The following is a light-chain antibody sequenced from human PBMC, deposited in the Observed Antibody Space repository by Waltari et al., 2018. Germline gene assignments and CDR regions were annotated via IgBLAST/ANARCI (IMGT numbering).Light chain of an antibody. J-gene: IGKJ2*01. V-gene: IGKV4-1*01. Sequence: DIVMTQSPDSLAVSLGERATINCKSSQSVLYSSNNKNYLAWYQQKPGQPPKLLIYWASTRESGVPDRFSGSGSGTDFTLTISSLQAEDVAVYYCQQDDSSPHTFGQGTKLEI. CDR1: QSVLYSSNNKNY. CDR3: QQDDSSPHT. CDR2: WAS.